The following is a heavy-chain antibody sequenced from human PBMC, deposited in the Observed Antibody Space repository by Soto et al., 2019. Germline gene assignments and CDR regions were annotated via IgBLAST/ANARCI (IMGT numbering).Heavy chain of an antibody. V-gene: IGHV3-48*02. Sequence: GGSLRLSCASSGFTFSSYSMNWVRQAPGKGLEWVSYISSSSSTIYYADSVKGRFTISRDNAKNSLYLQMNSLRDEDTAVYYCARKNTYYYDSSGRMDVWGQGTTVTVSS. D-gene: IGHD3-22*01. CDR2: ISSSSSTI. CDR3: ARKNTYYYDSSGRMDV. J-gene: IGHJ6*02. CDR1: GFTFSSYS.